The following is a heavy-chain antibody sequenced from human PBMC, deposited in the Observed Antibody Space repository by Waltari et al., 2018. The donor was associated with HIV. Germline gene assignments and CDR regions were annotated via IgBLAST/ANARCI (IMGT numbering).Heavy chain of an antibody. D-gene: IGHD1-26*01. Sequence: QLQLQESGPGLVKLSVTLSPTCAVPGYLIRNSTSFWGWIRHPPGKGLGWIRRIYYSGSTYYNPSLKSRVTISVDTSKNQFSLKVNSVTAADTAVYYCARHALRVGAAYWSFDLWGRGTLVTVSS. J-gene: IGHJ2*01. CDR2: IYYSGST. V-gene: IGHV4-39*01. CDR1: GYLIRNSTSF. CDR3: ARHALRVGAAYWSFDL.